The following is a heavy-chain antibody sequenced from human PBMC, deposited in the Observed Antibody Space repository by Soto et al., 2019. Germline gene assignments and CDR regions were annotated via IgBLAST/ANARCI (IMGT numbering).Heavy chain of an antibody. CDR3: ARDQASDNYVYAGSQEPYGMGV. Sequence: SVKVFCKASGGTFSSDFISWVRQAPGQGLEWVGGTIAGFGSATFAQKFQGRVTITADGFTSTVYMERSSLTSEDTATYYCARDQASDNYVYAGSQEPYGMGVWGQGTTVTVSS. V-gene: IGHV1-69*13. CDR1: GGTFSSDF. D-gene: IGHD3-16*01. CDR2: TIAGFGSA. J-gene: IGHJ6*02.